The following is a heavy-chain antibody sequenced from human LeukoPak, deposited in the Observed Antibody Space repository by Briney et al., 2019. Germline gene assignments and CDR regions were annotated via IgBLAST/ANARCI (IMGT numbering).Heavy chain of an antibody. CDR1: GGTFSSYA. V-gene: IGHV1-18*01. J-gene: IGHJ5*02. D-gene: IGHD3-10*01. Sequence: VASVKVSCKASGGTFSSYAISWVRQAPGQGLEWMGWISAYNGNTNYAQKFQGRVTMTRDTSTSTVYMELSSLRSEDTAVYYCARDCRVGSGSYRGNWFDPWGQGTLVTVSS. CDR2: ISAYNGNT. CDR3: ARDCRVGSGSYRGNWFDP.